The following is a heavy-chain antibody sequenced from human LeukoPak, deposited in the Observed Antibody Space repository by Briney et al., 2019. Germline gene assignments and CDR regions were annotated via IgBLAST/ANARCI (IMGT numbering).Heavy chain of an antibody. J-gene: IGHJ4*02. Sequence: GGSLRLSCTASGFTFSTCGMTWVRQAPGKGLEWVSSISGNDDGTYYADSVKGRFTISRDNSKNTLYLQMNSLRAEDTAIYYCAKRGPIYSASPGNYFDYWGQGTLVTVSS. D-gene: IGHD3-10*01. CDR1: GFTFSTCG. V-gene: IGHV3-23*01. CDR2: ISGNDDGT. CDR3: AKRGPIYSASPGNYFDY.